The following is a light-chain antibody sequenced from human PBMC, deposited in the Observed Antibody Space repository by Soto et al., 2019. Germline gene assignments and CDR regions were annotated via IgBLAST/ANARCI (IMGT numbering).Light chain of an antibody. CDR2: AAS. CDR1: QSIGSN. Sequence: DIQMTQSPSSLSASVGDGVTITCRASQSIGSNLNWYQQRPGKAPKVLIYAASSLQSGVPSRFSASGSGTDFTLTIRSVQPEDFATYYFQQSYSVPWTLGQGTKVDLK. J-gene: IGKJ1*01. V-gene: IGKV1-39*01. CDR3: QQSYSVPWT.